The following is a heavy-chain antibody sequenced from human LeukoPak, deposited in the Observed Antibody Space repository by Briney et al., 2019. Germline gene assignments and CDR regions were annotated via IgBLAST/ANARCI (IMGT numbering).Heavy chain of an antibody. CDR1: GFTVSGNY. D-gene: IGHD4-23*01. CDR2: IYSGGST. Sequence: GGSLRLSCAASGFTVSGNYMSWVRQAPGKGLEWVSVIYSGGSTYYADSVKGRFTISRDNSKNTLYLQMNSLRAEDTAVYYCARGPLVTNYYYYGMDVWDQGTTVTVSS. V-gene: IGHV3-53*01. J-gene: IGHJ6*02. CDR3: ARGPLVTNYYYYGMDV.